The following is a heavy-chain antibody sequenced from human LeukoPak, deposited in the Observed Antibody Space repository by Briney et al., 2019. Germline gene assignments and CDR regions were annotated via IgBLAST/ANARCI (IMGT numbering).Heavy chain of an antibody. J-gene: IGHJ3*02. CDR2: ISAYNGNT. V-gene: IGHV1-18*01. Sequence: ASVKVSCKASGYTFTSYGISWVRQAPGQGLEWMGWISAYNGNTNYAQKLQGRVTMTRDTSTSTAYMELSRLRSDDTAVYYCARPLGSGSYAFDIWGQGTMVTVSS. D-gene: IGHD3-10*01. CDR1: GYTFTSYG. CDR3: ARPLGSGSYAFDI.